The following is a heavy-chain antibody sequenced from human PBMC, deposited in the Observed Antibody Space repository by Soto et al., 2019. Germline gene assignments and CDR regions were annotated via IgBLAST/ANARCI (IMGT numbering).Heavy chain of an antibody. CDR3: ARVRPVYDILTGYYPTYYFDY. V-gene: IGHV4-59*01. J-gene: IGHJ4*02. Sequence: SETLSLTCTVSGGSISSYYWSWIRQPPGKGLEWIGYIYYSGSTNYNPSLKSRVTISVDTSKNQFSLKLSSVTAADTAVYYCARVRPVYDILTGYYPTYYFDYWGQGTLVTVSS. CDR1: GGSISSYY. CDR2: IYYSGST. D-gene: IGHD3-9*01.